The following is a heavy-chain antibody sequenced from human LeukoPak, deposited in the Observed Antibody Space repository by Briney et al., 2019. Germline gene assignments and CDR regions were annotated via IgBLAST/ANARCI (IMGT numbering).Heavy chain of an antibody. J-gene: IGHJ3*02. V-gene: IGHV3-11*04. CDR2: ISSSGSTI. CDR1: GFTFSDYY. D-gene: IGHD2-21*01. Sequence: PGGSLRLSCAAPGFTFSDYYMSWIRQAPGKGLEWVSYISSSGSTIYYADSVKGRFTISRDNAKNSLYLQMDSLRAEDTAVYYCARDPCERTQRQLAYCGGDRAFDIWGQGTMVTVSS. CDR3: ARDPCERTQRQLAYCGGDRAFDI.